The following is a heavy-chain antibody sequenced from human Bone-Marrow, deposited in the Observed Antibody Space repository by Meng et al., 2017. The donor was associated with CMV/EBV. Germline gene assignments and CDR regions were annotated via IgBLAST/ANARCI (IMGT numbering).Heavy chain of an antibody. J-gene: IGHJ4*02. CDR3: AKVSLLDYDFWSGSKPVY. D-gene: IGHD3-3*01. CDR2: ISGSGGST. Sequence: GGSLRLSCAASGFTFSSYAMSWVRQAPGKGLEWVSAISGSGGSTYYADSVKGRFTISRDNSKNTLYLQMNSLRAEGTAVYYCAKVSLLDYDFWSGSKPVYWGQGTLVTVSS. V-gene: IGHV3-23*01. CDR1: GFTFSSYA.